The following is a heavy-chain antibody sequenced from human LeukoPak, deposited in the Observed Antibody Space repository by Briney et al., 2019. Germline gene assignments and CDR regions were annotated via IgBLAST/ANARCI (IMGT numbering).Heavy chain of an antibody. CDR2: FSGSGGST. CDR3: AKLWVDSGYDFDY. J-gene: IGHJ4*02. Sequence: GGSLRLSCAASGFTFSNYAVSWVRQAPGKGLEWGSGFSGSGGSTYHADSVKGRFTISRDNSKNTLYLQMNSLRAEDTAVYYCAKLWVDSGYDFDYWGQGTLVTVSS. V-gene: IGHV3-23*01. CDR1: GFTFSNYA. D-gene: IGHD5-12*01.